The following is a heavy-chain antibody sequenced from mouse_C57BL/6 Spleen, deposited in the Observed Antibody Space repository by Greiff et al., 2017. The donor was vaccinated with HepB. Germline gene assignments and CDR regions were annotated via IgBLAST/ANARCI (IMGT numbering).Heavy chain of an antibody. J-gene: IGHJ3*01. V-gene: IGHV1-64*01. CDR1: GYAFSSSW. CDR3: ARPHYYGSPWFAY. D-gene: IGHD1-1*01. CDR2: IHPNSGST. Sequence: QVQLQQSGPELVKPGASVKISCKASGYAFSSSWMNWVKQRPGQGLEWIGMIHPNSGSTNYNEKFKSKATLTVDKSSSTAYMQLSSLTSEDSAVYYCARPHYYGSPWFAYWGQGTLVTVSA.